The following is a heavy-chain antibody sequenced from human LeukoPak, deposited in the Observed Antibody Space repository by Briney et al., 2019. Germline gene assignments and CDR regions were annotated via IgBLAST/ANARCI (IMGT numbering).Heavy chain of an antibody. Sequence: PSETLSLTCAVYGGSFSGYYWSWIRQPPGKGLEWIGEINHSGSTNYNPSLKSRVTISVDTSKNQLSLKVTSVTAADSAVYYCATAQLGFKYWGQGNLVTVSS. V-gene: IGHV4-34*01. CDR3: ATAQLGFKY. J-gene: IGHJ4*02. D-gene: IGHD6-13*01. CDR1: GGSFSGYY. CDR2: INHSGST.